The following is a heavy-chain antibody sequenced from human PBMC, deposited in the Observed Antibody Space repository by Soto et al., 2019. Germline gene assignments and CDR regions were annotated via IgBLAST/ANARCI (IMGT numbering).Heavy chain of an antibody. CDR1: GFTFSSYG. J-gene: IGHJ6*02. Sequence: PGGSLRLSCAASGFTFSSYGMHWVRQAPGKGLEWVAVIWYDGSNKYYADSVKGRFTISRDNSKNTLYLQMNSLRAEDTAVYYCARDLRLSSSSAGYYYGMDVWGQGTTVTVSS. D-gene: IGHD6-6*01. CDR3: ARDLRLSSSSAGYYYGMDV. CDR2: IWYDGSNK. V-gene: IGHV3-33*01.